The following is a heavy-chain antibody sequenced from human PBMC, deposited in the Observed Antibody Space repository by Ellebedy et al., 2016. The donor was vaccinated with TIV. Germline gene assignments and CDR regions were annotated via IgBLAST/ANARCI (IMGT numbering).Heavy chain of an antibody. Sequence: GESLKISCTASGFMFSLYTMHWIRQAPGKGLEWVSYISSSSCSTNYADSVKCRFTIFRDTSKNSIYLRMNSLRAEDTAVYYCARDSYGSGSYSSDWGQGTLVTVSS. CDR3: ARDSYGSGSYSSD. CDR1: GFMFSLYT. J-gene: IGHJ4*02. D-gene: IGHD3-10*01. V-gene: IGHV3-48*04. CDR2: ISSSSCST.